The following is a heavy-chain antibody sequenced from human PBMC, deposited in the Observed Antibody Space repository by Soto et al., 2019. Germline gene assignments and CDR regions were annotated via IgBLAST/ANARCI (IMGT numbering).Heavy chain of an antibody. CDR3: ARRQLQNYYFDS. V-gene: IGHV2-5*02. J-gene: IGHJ4*02. Sequence: QITLKESGPTLVKPTETLTLTCTFSGFSISTSGGGVGWIRQPPGKALEWLALIYWDDDKRYSPSLMSRLTITQDTSKNQVVLTMTHVDPVDTATYFCARRQLQNYYFDSWGQGTLVTVSS. D-gene: IGHD1-7*01. CDR2: IYWDDDK. CDR1: GFSISTSGGG.